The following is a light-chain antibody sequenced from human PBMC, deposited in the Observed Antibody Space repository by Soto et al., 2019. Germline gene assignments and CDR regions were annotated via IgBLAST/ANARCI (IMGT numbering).Light chain of an antibody. CDR3: CSYAASNTFV. J-gene: IGLJ1*01. V-gene: IGLV2-11*01. CDR2: DVS. Sequence: SPGQSVTISCTGTSSDVGGYNYVSWYQQYSGKAPKVMIYDVSKRPSGVPDRFSGSKSGNTASLTISGLQAEDEADYYCCSYAASNTFVFGTGTKVTVL. CDR1: SSDVGGYNY.